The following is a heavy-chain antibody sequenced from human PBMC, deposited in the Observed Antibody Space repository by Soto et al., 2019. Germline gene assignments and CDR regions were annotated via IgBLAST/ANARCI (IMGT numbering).Heavy chain of an antibody. Sequence: SETLSLTCPVSGGSVSSATYFWSWVRQPPGGGLEWIAYILHSGSSMYNPSLKSRVTISLSTSKNQFSLKLSSVTAADTAVYYCARHLPLVVVPAAATDFDYWGQGTLVTVSS. CDR3: ARHLPLVVVPAAATDFDY. V-gene: IGHV4-61*01. D-gene: IGHD2-2*01. J-gene: IGHJ4*02. CDR1: GGSVSSATYF. CDR2: ILHSGSS.